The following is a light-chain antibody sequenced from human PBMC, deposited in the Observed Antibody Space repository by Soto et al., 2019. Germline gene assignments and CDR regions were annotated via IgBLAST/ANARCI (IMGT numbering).Light chain of an antibody. CDR3: QQSNKWPYS. CDR2: GAS. Sequence: IVMTQSPATLSVSPGEMATLSCRASQSISSNLAWYQHKPCQAPRLLIYGASTRSAGIHARFSGGGSGTAFTPTISGLQSEDFAVYYCQQSNKWPYSFGQGTKLEI. V-gene: IGKV3-15*01. CDR1: QSISSN. J-gene: IGKJ2*01.